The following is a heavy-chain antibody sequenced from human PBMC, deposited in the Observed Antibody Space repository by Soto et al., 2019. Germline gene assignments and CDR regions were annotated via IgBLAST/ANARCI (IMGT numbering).Heavy chain of an antibody. CDR1: GFPFSSYS. CDR2: ISYDGSNK. Sequence: PGGSLSLSCAASGFPFSSYSMHWVRQAPGKGLEWVAVISYDGSNKYYADSVKGRFTISRDNSKNTLYLQMNSLRAEDTAVYYCARDPPYSGSYYFDYWGQGTLVTVSS. V-gene: IGHV3-30-3*01. J-gene: IGHJ4*02. D-gene: IGHD1-26*01. CDR3: ARDPPYSGSYYFDY.